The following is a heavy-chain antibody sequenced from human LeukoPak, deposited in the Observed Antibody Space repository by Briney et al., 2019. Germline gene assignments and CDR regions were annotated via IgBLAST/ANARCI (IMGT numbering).Heavy chain of an antibody. Sequence: ASVKVSCKASGGTFSSYAISWVRQAPGQGLEWMGRIIPILGIANYAQKFQGRVTITADKSTSTAYMELSSLRSEDTAVYYCARGSGGYGDYGIDWYFDLWGRGTLVTVSS. V-gene: IGHV1-69*04. CDR3: ARGSGGYGDYGIDWYFDL. D-gene: IGHD4-17*01. J-gene: IGHJ2*01. CDR2: IIPILGIA. CDR1: GGTFSSYA.